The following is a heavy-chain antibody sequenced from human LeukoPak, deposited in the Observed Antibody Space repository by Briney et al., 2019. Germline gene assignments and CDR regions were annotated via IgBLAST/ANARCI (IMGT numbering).Heavy chain of an antibody. Sequence: SETLSLTCTVSGGSISSYYWSWIRQPAGKGLEWIGRIYTSGSTNYNPSLKSRVTMSVDTSKNRFSLKLSSVTAADTAVYYCARDGGYYTNYYYYYGMDVWGQGTTVTVSS. CDR3: ARDGGYYTNYYYYYGMDV. V-gene: IGHV4-4*07. CDR1: GGSISSYY. D-gene: IGHD3-3*01. J-gene: IGHJ6*02. CDR2: IYTSGST.